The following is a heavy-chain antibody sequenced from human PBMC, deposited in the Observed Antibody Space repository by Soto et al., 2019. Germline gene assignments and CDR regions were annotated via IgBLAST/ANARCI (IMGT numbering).Heavy chain of an antibody. CDR1: GFTFSSSA. V-gene: IGHV3-23*01. CDR2: ISGSDGST. D-gene: IGHD6-19*01. CDR3: AKCFGYSSGWYASYYYYGMDV. Sequence: GGSLRLSCAASGFTFSSSAMNWVRQAPGEGLEWVSVISGSDGSTYYADSVKGRFTISRDNSKNTLYLDMNSLRAEDTAVYYCAKCFGYSSGWYASYYYYGMDVWGQGTTVTVSS. J-gene: IGHJ6*02.